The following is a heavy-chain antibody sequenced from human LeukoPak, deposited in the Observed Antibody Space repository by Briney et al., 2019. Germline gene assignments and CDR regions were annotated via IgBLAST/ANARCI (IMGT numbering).Heavy chain of an antibody. V-gene: IGHV1-69*05. Sequence: SVKVSCKASGGTFSNYDFSWVRQAPGQGLEWMGGVIPLFGTTKYAQRFRGRLIITTDESTGTAYMDLSSLRSEDTAVYYCASHYYGSGQKADYYFYYYMDVWGTGTAVTVS. J-gene: IGHJ6*03. CDR3: ASHYYGSGQKADYYFYYYMDV. CDR1: GGTFSNYD. CDR2: VIPLFGTT. D-gene: IGHD3-10*01.